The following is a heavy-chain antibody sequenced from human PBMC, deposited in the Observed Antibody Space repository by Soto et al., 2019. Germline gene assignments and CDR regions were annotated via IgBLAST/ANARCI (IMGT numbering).Heavy chain of an antibody. CDR1: GGSISSGGYY. Sequence: SETLSLTCTVSGGSISSGGYYWSWIRQHPGKGLEWIGYIYYSGSTYYNPSLKSRVTISVDTSKNQFSLKLSSVTAADTAVYYCASGYDGIPFFDYWGQGTLVTVSS. D-gene: IGHD5-12*01. CDR2: IYYSGST. V-gene: IGHV4-31*03. J-gene: IGHJ4*02. CDR3: ASGYDGIPFFDY.